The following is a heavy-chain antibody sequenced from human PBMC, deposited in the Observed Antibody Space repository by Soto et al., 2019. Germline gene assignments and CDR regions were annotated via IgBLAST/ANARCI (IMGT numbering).Heavy chain of an antibody. Sequence: ASVKVSCKASGGTFSSYAISWVRQAPGQGLEWMGGIIPIFGTANYAQKFQGRVTITADESTSTAYMELSSLRSEDTAVYYCARATSLQFTAAAPLWYWGQGTLVTVSS. CDR2: IIPIFGTA. D-gene: IGHD2-21*01. CDR1: GGTFSSYA. CDR3: ARATSLQFTAAAPLWY. J-gene: IGHJ4*02. V-gene: IGHV1-69*13.